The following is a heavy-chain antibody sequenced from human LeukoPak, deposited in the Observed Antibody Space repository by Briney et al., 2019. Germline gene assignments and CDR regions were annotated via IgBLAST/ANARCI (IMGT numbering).Heavy chain of an antibody. CDR1: GGSISGYY. CDR3: ARCAVMDDDYFDY. D-gene: IGHD3-16*01. V-gene: IGHV4-59*01. CDR2: IHSYGDT. J-gene: IGHJ4*02. Sequence: KPSETLSLTCSVSGGSISGYYWTWIRQPPGKGLEWIGYIHSYGDTNYNPSLKSRLTISVDSSKNQISLKLTTVTAADTAVYFCARCAVMDDDYFDYWGQGTLVTVSS.